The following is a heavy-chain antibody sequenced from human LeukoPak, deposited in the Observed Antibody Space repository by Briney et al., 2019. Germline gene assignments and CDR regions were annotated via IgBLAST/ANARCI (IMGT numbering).Heavy chain of an antibody. V-gene: IGHV1-18*01. D-gene: IGHD3-10*01. CDR2: ISAYNGNT. CDR3: ARDLQITMVRGTPYYCYYGMDV. J-gene: IGHJ6*02. CDR1: GYTFTSYG. Sequence: ASVKVSCKASGYTFTSYGISWVRQAPGQGLEWMGWISAYNGNTNYAQKLQGRVTMTTDTSTSTAYMELRSLRSDDTAVYYCARDLQITMVRGTPYYCYYGMDVWGQGTTVTVSS.